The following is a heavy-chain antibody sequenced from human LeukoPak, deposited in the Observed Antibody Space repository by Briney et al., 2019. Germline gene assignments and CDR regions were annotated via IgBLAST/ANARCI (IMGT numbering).Heavy chain of an antibody. CDR1: GFTFNGYW. J-gene: IGHJ4*02. CDR3: ARGPLWFGETPFDY. CDR2: INSDGSST. D-gene: IGHD3-10*01. Sequence: GGSLRLSCAASGFTFNGYWMHWVRQAPGKGLVWVSRINSDGSSTSYADSVKGRFTISRDNAKNTLYLQMNSLRAEDTAVYYCARGPLWFGETPFDYWGQGTLVTVSS. V-gene: IGHV3-74*01.